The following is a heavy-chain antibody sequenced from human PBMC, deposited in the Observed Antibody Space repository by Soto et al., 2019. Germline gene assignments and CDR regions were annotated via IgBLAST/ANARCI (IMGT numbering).Heavy chain of an antibody. CDR2: VHYSGST. V-gene: IGHV4-39*01. CDR1: GGSISSGDYY. D-gene: IGHD3-22*01. CDR3: ARQHYYDSSGYYTWN. J-gene: IGHJ4*02. Sequence: PSETLSLTCTVSGGSISSGDYYWSWIRQPPGKGLEWIATVHYSGSTYYTPSLKNRVTISADTSNNQFSLRLNSVTAADTAVYYCARQHYYDSSGYYTWNWGQGTLVTVSS.